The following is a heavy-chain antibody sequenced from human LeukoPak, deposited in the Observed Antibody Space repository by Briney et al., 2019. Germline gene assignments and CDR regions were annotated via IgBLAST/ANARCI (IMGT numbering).Heavy chain of an antibody. CDR2: ISGSGGST. CDR3: ANVYCSSTSCHPLDY. J-gene: IGHJ4*02. CDR1: GFTFSSYA. D-gene: IGHD2-2*01. V-gene: IGHV3-23*01. Sequence: GGSLRLSCAASGFTFSSYAMSWVRQAPGKGLEGASAISGSGGSTYYADSVKGRFTISRDNSKNTLYLQMNSLRAEDTAVYYCANVYCSSTSCHPLDYWGQGTLVTVSS.